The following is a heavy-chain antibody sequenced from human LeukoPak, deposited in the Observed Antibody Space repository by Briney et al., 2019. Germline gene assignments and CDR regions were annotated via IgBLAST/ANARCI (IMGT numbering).Heavy chain of an antibody. Sequence: PSETLSLTCAVYGGSFSGYYWSWIRQPPGKGLEWIGEINHSGSTNYNPSLKSRVTISVDTSKNQFSLKLSSVTAADTAVYYCARGGRYCSSTSCYKAPQYFDYWGQGTLVTVSS. CDR1: GGSFSGYY. J-gene: IGHJ4*02. CDR2: INHSGST. V-gene: IGHV4-34*01. D-gene: IGHD2-2*02. CDR3: ARGGRYCSSTSCYKAPQYFDY.